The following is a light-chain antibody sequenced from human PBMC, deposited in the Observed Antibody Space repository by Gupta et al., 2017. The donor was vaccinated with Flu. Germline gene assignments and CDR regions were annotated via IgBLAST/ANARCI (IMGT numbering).Light chain of an antibody. Sequence: KVTISCSKNASFIGSSVVDWYQQMPGAAPRLLLFKRDQRASGVPDRVSGSRSGTSASLAVSGLQSEDEAFYFCAIWDDSRNRLVFGGGTRLTVL. CDR2: KRD. V-gene: IGLV1-44*01. J-gene: IGLJ2*01. CDR1: ASFIGSSV. CDR3: AIWDDSRNRLV.